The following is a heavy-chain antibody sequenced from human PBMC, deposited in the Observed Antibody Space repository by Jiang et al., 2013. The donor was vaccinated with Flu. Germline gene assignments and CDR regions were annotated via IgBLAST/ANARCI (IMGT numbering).Heavy chain of an antibody. CDR3: ARVNDGGAYED. V-gene: IGHV2-70*04. D-gene: IGHD1-1*01. J-gene: IGHJ4*02. CDR1: GFLLSTSGMR. Sequence: KPTQTLTLTCTFSGFLLSTSGMRASWIRQPPGKALEWLARIDWDDDKFYSTSLKTRLTISKDTSKNQVVLTMTNMDPVDTATYYCARVNDGGAYEDWGQGPLVTVSS. CDR2: IDWDDDK.